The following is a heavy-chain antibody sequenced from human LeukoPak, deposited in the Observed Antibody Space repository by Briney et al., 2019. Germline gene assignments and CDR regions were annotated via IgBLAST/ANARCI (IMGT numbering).Heavy chain of an antibody. CDR1: GFTFDAYA. D-gene: IGHD6-19*01. Sequence: GGSLRLSCAASGFTFDAYAMHWVRHAPGKGLEWVSGISWNSDSTGYADSVKGRFTISRDNAKNSLYLQMHSLRLEDTALYYCAKPKTTSSGWYFFDNWGQGTLVTVSS. J-gene: IGHJ4*02. CDR3: AKPKTTSSGWYFFDN. V-gene: IGHV3-9*01. CDR2: ISWNSDST.